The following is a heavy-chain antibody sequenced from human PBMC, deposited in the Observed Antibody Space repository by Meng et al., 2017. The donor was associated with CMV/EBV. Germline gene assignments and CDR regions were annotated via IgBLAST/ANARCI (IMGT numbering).Heavy chain of an antibody. CDR1: GFTFSTYV. V-gene: IGHV3-30-3*01. CDR2: VSYDGSNK. CDR3: ARGRGLRFLEWLLSSSFDP. J-gene: IGHJ5*02. D-gene: IGHD3-3*01. Sequence: GGSLRLSCAASGFTFSTYVMHWVRQAPGKGLECVAVVSYDGSNKYYADSVKGRFTISRDNSKKTLYLQMNSLRVEDTAIYYCARGRGLRFLEWLLSSSFDPWGQGTLVTVSS.